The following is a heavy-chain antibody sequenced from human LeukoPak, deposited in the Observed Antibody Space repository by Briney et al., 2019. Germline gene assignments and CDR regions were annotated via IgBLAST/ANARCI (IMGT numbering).Heavy chain of an antibody. J-gene: IGHJ5*02. CDR2: IYYSGST. Sequence: SETLSLTCTVSGGSISSYYWSWVRQPPGKGLEWIGYIYYSGSTNYNPSLKSRVTISVDTSKNQFSLKLSSVTAADTAVYYCARWDYYGSGSFEGPQNWFDPWGQGTLVTVSS. CDR1: GGSISSYY. CDR3: ARWDYYGSGSFEGPQNWFDP. V-gene: IGHV4-59*01. D-gene: IGHD3-10*01.